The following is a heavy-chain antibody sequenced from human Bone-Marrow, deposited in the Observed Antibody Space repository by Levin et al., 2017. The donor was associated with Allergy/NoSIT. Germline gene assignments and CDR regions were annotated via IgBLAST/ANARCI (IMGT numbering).Heavy chain of an antibody. CDR2: IRGSGDNT. J-gene: IGHJ4*02. Sequence: QPGGSLRLSCAASGFTFSSCAMNWVRQAPGKGLEWVSTIRGSGDNTYYADSVKGRFTISRDNSKNTLYLQMNSLGAEDTAVYYCAKDRCGSSGYSIKAFDYWGQGTLVTVSP. CDR1: GFTFSSCA. CDR3: AKDRCGSSGYSIKAFDY. D-gene: IGHD3-22*01. V-gene: IGHV3-23*01.